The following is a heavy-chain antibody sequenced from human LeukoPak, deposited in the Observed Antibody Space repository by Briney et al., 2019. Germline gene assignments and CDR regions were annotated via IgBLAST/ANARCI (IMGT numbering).Heavy chain of an antibody. D-gene: IGHD2-15*01. CDR1: GGSISSGGYY. Sequence: SETLSLTCTVSGGSISSGGYYWSWIRQPPGKGLEWIGYIYHSGSTHYNPSLNSRVIISLERSKNQFSLKLISVTAADTAVYYCVTLGIDRYCSGDSCYPNDHWGQGTLVTVSS. CDR2: IYHSGST. V-gene: IGHV4-30-2*01. J-gene: IGHJ4*02. CDR3: VTLGIDRYCSGDSCYPNDH.